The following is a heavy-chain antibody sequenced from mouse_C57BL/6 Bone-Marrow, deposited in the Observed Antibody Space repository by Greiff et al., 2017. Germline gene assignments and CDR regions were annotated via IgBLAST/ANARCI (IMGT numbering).Heavy chain of an antibody. V-gene: IGHV5-12*01. CDR2: ISNGGGST. Sequence: VQLKESGGGLVQPGGSLKLSCAASGFTFSDYYMYWVRQTPEKRLEWVAYISNGGGSTYYPDTVKGRFTISRDNAKNTLYLQMSRLKSEDTAMYYCARRRSGDWYFDVWGTGTTVTVSS. J-gene: IGHJ1*03. CDR1: GFTFSDYY. CDR3: ARRRSGDWYFDV. D-gene: IGHD1-1*01.